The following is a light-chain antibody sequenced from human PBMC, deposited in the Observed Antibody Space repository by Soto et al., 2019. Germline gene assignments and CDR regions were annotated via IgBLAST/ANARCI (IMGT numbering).Light chain of an antibody. J-gene: IGKJ1*01. V-gene: IGKV1-27*01. CDR1: QDISNY. Sequence: DIQMTQSPSFLSASVGDRVIINCRASQDISNYLAWYQQKSGKVPKLLIYAESTLQSGVPSRFSGSGSGTDFILTISSLQPEDVATYYCQKYNCAPWTVGHGTKGESK. CDR2: AES. CDR3: QKYNCAPWT.